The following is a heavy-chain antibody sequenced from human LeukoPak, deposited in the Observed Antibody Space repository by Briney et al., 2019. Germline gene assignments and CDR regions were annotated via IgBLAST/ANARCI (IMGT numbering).Heavy chain of an antibody. CDR1: GYTFTSYG. CDR2: ISTYNGNT. CDR3: ARFYWDYKGFDY. J-gene: IGHJ4*02. D-gene: IGHD1-7*01. Sequence: ASVKVSCKASGYTFTSYGISWVRQPPGQGLEWMGCISTYNGNTNYAQKLHGRVNMTTATSTSTAYMELRSLRSDDWAVYHCARFYWDYKGFDYWGQGTLVTVSS. V-gene: IGHV1-18*01.